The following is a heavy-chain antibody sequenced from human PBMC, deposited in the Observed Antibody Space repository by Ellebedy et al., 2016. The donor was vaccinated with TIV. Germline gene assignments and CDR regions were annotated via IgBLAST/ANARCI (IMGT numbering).Heavy chain of an antibody. Sequence: ASVKVSCKASGYTFSGYYVHWVRQAPGQGLEWMGWINPNNSDTNYAQKFQGRVTMTRDTSISTAYMELNSLISDDTAIYFCARDSVVLPGAYFDYWGQGVLVTVSS. V-gene: IGHV1-2*02. CDR3: ARDSVVLPGAYFDY. J-gene: IGHJ4*02. D-gene: IGHD4-23*01. CDR2: INPNNSDT. CDR1: GYTFSGYY.